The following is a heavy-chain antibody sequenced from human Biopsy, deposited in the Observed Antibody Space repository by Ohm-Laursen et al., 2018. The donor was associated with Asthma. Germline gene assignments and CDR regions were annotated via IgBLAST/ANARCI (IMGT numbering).Heavy chain of an antibody. Sequence: SVKVSCKSLGGTFNTYVIGWVQQAPGQGLEWMGGINSVFGTTTYPQKFQDRVTITADDSTSTVYMELNSLRSEDTAVYYCARKAGSCISRTCYSLDFWGQGTLVTVSS. J-gene: IGHJ4*02. D-gene: IGHD2-2*01. CDR2: INSVFGTT. CDR3: ARKAGSCISRTCYSLDF. V-gene: IGHV1-69*13. CDR1: GGTFNTYV.